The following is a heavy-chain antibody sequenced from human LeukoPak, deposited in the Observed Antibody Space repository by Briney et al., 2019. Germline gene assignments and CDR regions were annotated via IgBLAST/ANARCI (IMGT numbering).Heavy chain of an antibody. J-gene: IGHJ4*02. V-gene: IGHV3-30*02. CDR3: AKDLWYFDNTGYRYSFDY. CDR2: IRYDGSNK. CDR1: VFTFSSCG. Sequence: KAGGSLRLSCAASVFTFSSCGMHWVRQAPGKGLEWVAFIRYDGSNKYYADSVKGRFTISRDNSNNTLYLQMNSLRAEDTAVFYCAKDLWYFDNTGYRYSFDYWGQGTLLTVSS. D-gene: IGHD3-22*01.